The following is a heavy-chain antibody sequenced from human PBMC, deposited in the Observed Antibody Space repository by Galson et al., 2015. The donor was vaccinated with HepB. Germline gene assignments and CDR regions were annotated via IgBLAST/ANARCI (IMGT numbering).Heavy chain of an antibody. CDR3: AKGPGIAVAGTEDPYYFDY. D-gene: IGHD6-19*01. Sequence: SLRLSCAASGFTVRNNHMTWVRQAPGKGLEWVSVIYGGGDTFYADSVKGRFTISRDNSKNTLYLQMNSLRAEDTAVYYCAKGPGIAVAGTEDPYYFDYWGQGTLVTVSS. J-gene: IGHJ4*02. CDR2: IYGGGDT. CDR1: GFTVRNNH. V-gene: IGHV3-66*02.